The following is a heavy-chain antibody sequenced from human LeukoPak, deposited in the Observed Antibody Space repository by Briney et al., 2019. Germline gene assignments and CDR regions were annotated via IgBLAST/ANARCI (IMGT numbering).Heavy chain of an antibody. CDR3: ARGWFGELFPDY. D-gene: IGHD3-10*01. CDR2: ISSSSSYI. Sequence: GGSLRLSCAASGFTFSSYSMNWVRQAPGKGLEWVSSISSSSSYIYYADSVKGRFTISRDNAKNSLYLQMNSLRAEDTAVYYCARGWFGELFPDYWGQETLVTVSS. CDR1: GFTFSSYS. J-gene: IGHJ4*02. V-gene: IGHV3-21*01.